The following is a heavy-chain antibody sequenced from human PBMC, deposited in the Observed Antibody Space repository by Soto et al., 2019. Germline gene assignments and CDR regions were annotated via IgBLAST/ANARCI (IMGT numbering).Heavy chain of an antibody. CDR2: ISSNGGST. Sequence: PGGSLRLSCPASGFTFSSYAMHWVRQAPGKGLEYVSAISSNGGSTYYADYVKGRFTISRDNSKNTLYLQMSSLRAEDTAVYYCVKDRVVATIWDYYDGMDVWGQGTTATVS. D-gene: IGHD5-12*01. CDR1: GFTFSSYA. CDR3: VKDRVVATIWDYYDGMDV. V-gene: IGHV3-64D*06. J-gene: IGHJ6*02.